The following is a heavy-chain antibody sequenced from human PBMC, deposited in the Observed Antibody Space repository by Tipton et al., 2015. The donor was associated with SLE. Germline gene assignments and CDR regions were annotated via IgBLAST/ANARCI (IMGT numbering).Heavy chain of an antibody. D-gene: IGHD3-3*01. CDR3: ARDPGKSGLDN. J-gene: IGHJ4*02. V-gene: IGHV4-4*07. CDR2: IYSDGVT. CDR1: GGSINNYQ. Sequence: GLVKPSEPLSLTCTVSGGSINNYQWGWIRQPAGKGLEWIGRIYSDGVTNYNPSLKSRVSMSIDTSQNQFSLNLISVTTADAAVYYCARDPGKSGLDNWGQGTLVTVSS.